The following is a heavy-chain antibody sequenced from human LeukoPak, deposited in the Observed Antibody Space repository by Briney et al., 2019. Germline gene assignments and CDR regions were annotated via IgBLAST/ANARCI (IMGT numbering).Heavy chain of an antibody. CDR1: GFTFSSYA. V-gene: IGHV3-21*01. Sequence: GGSLRLSCAASGFTFSSYALNWVRQAPGQGLEWVSSISSSSSYIYYADSVKGRFTISRDNAKNSLYLQMNSLRAEDTAVYSCAKVLAAAEKAKYYLVYWGQGTLVTVSS. CDR2: ISSSSSYI. D-gene: IGHD6-13*01. J-gene: IGHJ4*02. CDR3: AKVLAAAEKAKYYLVY.